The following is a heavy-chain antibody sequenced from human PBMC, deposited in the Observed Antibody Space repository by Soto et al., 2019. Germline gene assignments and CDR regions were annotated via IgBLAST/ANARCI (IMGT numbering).Heavy chain of an antibody. D-gene: IGHD1-26*01. V-gene: IGHV1-2*02. CDR2: INPKSGGT. CDR1: GYTFTIYY. J-gene: IGHJ4*01. Sequence: ASVKVSCKASGYTFTIYYMNWVRQAPGQGLEWMGWINPKSGGTMYPQKFQGRVTMTWDTSISTAYMALTRLRSDDTAVYYCARDLAKGGGSADFDYWGQGTLVTVSS. CDR3: ARDLAKGGGSADFDY.